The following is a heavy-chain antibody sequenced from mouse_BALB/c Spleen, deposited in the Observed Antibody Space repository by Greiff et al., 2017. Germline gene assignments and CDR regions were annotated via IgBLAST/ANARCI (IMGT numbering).Heavy chain of an antibody. CDR1: GYTFTDYN. Sequence: VQLKESGPELVKPGASVKISCKASGYTFTDYNMHWVKQSHGKSLEWIGYIYPYNGGTGYNQKFKSKATLTVDNSSSTAYMELRSLTSEDSAVYYCARGDYGNYDAMDYWGQGTSVTVSS. J-gene: IGHJ4*01. CDR3: ARGDYGNYDAMDY. CDR2: IYPYNGGT. D-gene: IGHD2-1*01. V-gene: IGHV1S29*02.